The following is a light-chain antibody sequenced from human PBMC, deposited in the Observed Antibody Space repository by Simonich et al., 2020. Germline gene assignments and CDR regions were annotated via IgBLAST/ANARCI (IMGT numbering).Light chain of an antibody. CDR1: PSVLYSSNNKNY. CDR2: CAS. CDR3: QQYYSTPYT. J-gene: IGKJ2*01. V-gene: IGKV4-1*01. Sequence: DIVMTQSPDSLAVSLGERATINCKSSPSVLYSSNNKNYLAWYQQKPGQPPKLLIYCASTRDSGVPDRFSGSGSGTDFTLTISSLQAEDVAVYYCQQYYSTPYTFGQGTKLEIK.